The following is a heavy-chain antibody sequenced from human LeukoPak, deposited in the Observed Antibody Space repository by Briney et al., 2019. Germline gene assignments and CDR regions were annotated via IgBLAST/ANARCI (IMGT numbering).Heavy chain of an antibody. Sequence: ASVKVSCKASGYTFTSSYMHWVRQAPGQGLEWMGIVNPSGGSTSYAPKFQGRVTMTRDTSTSTVYMELSSLKSEDTAVYYCATEGLQLWLYYWGQGTLVTVSS. CDR2: VNPSGGST. CDR3: ATEGLQLWLYY. D-gene: IGHD5-18*01. V-gene: IGHV1-46*01. J-gene: IGHJ4*02. CDR1: GYTFTSSY.